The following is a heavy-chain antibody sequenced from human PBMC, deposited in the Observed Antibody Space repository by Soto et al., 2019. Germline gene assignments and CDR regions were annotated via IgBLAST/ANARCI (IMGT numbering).Heavy chain of an antibody. CDR2: IKNKTNGGAT. CDR1: GFAFNSAW. V-gene: IGHV3-15*07. J-gene: IGHJ6*02. D-gene: IGHD3-10*01. Sequence: EVQLVESGGALVMPGGSLRLSCAASGFAFNSAWMHWVRQAPGKGLEWVGRIKNKTNGGATDYAAPVKGRFTISRDDSKNTVSLQMNSLITEDTAVYYCARGYYGMGAWGQGTTVTVSS. CDR3: ARGYYGMGA.